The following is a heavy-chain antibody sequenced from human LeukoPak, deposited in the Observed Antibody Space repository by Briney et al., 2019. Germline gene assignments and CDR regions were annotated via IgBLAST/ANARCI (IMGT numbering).Heavy chain of an antibody. CDR3: AISLGRGIAAAHLDY. J-gene: IGHJ4*02. V-gene: IGHV4-59*04. Sequence: SETLSLTCTVSGGSISSYYWSWIRQPPGKGLEWIGYIYHSGSTYYNPSLKSRVTISVDRSKHQFSLKLSSVTAADTAVYYCAISLGRGIAAAHLDYWGQGTLVTVSS. D-gene: IGHD6-13*01. CDR1: GGSISSYY. CDR2: IYHSGST.